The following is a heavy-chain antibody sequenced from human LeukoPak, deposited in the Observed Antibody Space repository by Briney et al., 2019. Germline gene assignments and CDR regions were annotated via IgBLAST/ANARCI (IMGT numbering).Heavy chain of an antibody. Sequence: ASETLPLTCTVSGGSISSYCWSWIRQPPGKGLEWIGYIYYSGSTNYNPSLKSRGTISVDTSKNQFSLKLSSVTAADTAVYYCARQLWNYFDYWGQGALVTVSS. D-gene: IGHD5-18*01. CDR3: ARQLWNYFDY. J-gene: IGHJ4*02. CDR1: GGSISSYC. V-gene: IGHV4-59*08. CDR2: IYYSGST.